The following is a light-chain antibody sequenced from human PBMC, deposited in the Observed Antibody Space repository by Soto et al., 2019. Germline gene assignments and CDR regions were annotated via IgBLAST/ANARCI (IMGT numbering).Light chain of an antibody. V-gene: IGLV2-14*03. CDR3: SSYTSSSSYV. J-gene: IGLJ1*01. Sequence: QSALTQPASVSDSPGRSITISCIGTSSDIGAFNHVSWHQQHPGKAPKLIIYDVINRPSGVSNRFSGSKTGNTASLIISGLQAEDEADYYCSSYTSSSSYVFGSGTKVTVL. CDR2: DVI. CDR1: SSDIGAFNH.